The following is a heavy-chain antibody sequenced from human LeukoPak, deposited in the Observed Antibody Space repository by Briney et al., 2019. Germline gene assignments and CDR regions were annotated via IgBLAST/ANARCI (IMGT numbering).Heavy chain of an antibody. CDR1: GGSFSGYY. CDR2: INHSGST. D-gene: IGHD2-2*02. J-gene: IGHJ6*02. Sequence: SETLSLTCAVYGGSFSGYYWSWIRQPPGKGLEWIGEINHSGSTNYNPSLKSRVTISVDTSKNQFSLKLSSVTAADTAVYYCARGRRRVVPAAIQPPYGMDVWGQGTTVTVSS. V-gene: IGHV4-34*01. CDR3: ARGRRRVVPAAIQPPYGMDV.